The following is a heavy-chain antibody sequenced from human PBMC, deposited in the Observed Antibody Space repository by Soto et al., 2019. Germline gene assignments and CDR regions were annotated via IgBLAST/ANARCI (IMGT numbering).Heavy chain of an antibody. D-gene: IGHD4-4*01. Sequence: SVKVSCKASGGTFSSYAISWVRQAPGQGLEWMGGIIPIFGTANYAQKFQGRVTITADESTSTAYMELSSLRSEDTAVYYCASHDYSNLPFDYWGQGTLVTVSS. J-gene: IGHJ4*02. CDR1: GGTFSSYA. V-gene: IGHV1-69*13. CDR3: ASHDYSNLPFDY. CDR2: IIPIFGTA.